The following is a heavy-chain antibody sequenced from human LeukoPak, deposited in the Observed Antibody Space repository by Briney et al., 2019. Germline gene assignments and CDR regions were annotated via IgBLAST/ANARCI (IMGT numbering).Heavy chain of an antibody. V-gene: IGHV3-7*01. CDR3: ARDVVLRGVVFYYYGMDV. J-gene: IGHJ6*02. CDR1: GFTFCCYL. D-gene: IGHD2-8*02. CDR2: IKQDGSEK. Sequence: GGSLRLSCAAPGFTFCCYLMSWVRQAPGKGLEGVGNIKQDGSEKYYVDSVKGRFTISRDNAKNSLYLQMNSLRAEDTAVYYCARDVVLRGVVFYYYGMDVWGQGPRSPSP.